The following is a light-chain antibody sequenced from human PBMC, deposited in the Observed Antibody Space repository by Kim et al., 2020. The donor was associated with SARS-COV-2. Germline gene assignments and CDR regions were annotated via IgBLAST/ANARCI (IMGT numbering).Light chain of an antibody. V-gene: IGLV3-1*01. CDR1: KLGDKY. J-gene: IGLJ1*01. CDR3: QAWDSSTGV. Sequence: GSPGQPASIACSGDKLGDKYACWYQQKPGQSPVLGIYQDSKWPSGIPERFSGSNSGNTATLTISGTQAMDEADYYCQAWDSSTGVFGTGTKVTVL. CDR2: QDS.